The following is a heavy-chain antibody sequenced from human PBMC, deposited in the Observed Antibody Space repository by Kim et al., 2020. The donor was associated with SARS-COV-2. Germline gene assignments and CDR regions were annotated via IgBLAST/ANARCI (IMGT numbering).Heavy chain of an antibody. V-gene: IGHV4-38-2*02. CDR1: GYSISSGYY. D-gene: IGHD6-13*01. CDR2: IHHSGST. CDR3: ARDRGSSSLRTTFDY. Sequence: SETLSLTCTVSGYSISSGYYWGWIRQPPGKGLEWIGSIHHSGSTYYNPSPKSRGTISVDTSKNQLSVKLSSVTAADTTGYYCARDRGSSSLRTTFDYWGQGTLVTVSS. J-gene: IGHJ4*02.